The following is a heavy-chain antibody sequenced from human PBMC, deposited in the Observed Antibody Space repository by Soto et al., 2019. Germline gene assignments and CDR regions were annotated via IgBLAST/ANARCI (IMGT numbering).Heavy chain of an antibody. CDR3: ARAQYSSRGWFDP. CDR2: INAGNGNT. V-gene: IGHV1-3*01. J-gene: IGHJ5*02. CDR1: GYTFTSYA. D-gene: IGHD6-13*01. Sequence: QVQLVQSGAEVKKPGASVKVSCKASGYTFTSYAMHWVRQAPGQRLEWMGWINAGNGNTKYSQKFQGRVTITRDTXASTAYMELSSLRSEDTAVYYCARAQYSSRGWFDPWGQGTLVTVSS.